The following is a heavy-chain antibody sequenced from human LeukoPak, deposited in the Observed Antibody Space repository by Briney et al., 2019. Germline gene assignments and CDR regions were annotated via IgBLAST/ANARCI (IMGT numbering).Heavy chain of an antibody. CDR2: INQGGSES. Sequence: PGGSLRLSCAASGFTFSTYWMTWVRQAPGKGLEWVANINQGGSESYYVDSVKGRFTVSRDNADISLSLQLSSLGDEDTAVYYCVRGGLYQYSGTSADSWGQGTLVTVS. D-gene: IGHD1-26*01. V-gene: IGHV3-7*01. CDR1: GFTFSTYW. CDR3: VRGGLYQYSGTSADS. J-gene: IGHJ4*02.